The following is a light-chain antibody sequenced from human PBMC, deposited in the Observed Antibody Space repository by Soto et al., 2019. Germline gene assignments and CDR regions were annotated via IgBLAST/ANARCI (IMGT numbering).Light chain of an antibody. J-gene: IGKJ1*01. CDR3: QQYKTDSRT. Sequence: TVMTQSPATLSVSPWERATLSCRASQSVSSKLAWYQQKPGQAPRLLIYGASSRATGIPDRFSGSGSGTEITLTISSLQPDDLATYYCQQYKTDSRTFGQGTKVDIK. V-gene: IGKV3D-15*01. CDR2: GAS. CDR1: QSVSSK.